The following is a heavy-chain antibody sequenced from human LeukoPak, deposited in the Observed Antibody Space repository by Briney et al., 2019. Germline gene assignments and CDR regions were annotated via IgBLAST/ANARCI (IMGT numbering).Heavy chain of an antibody. CDR2: TWYDGTNK. J-gene: IGHJ4*02. CDR1: GFTFSSYG. CDR3: TKTGSSWHYFDS. D-gene: IGHD6-13*01. Sequence: GGSLRLSCAAPGFTFSSYGMHWVRQAPGKGLEWVALTWYDGTNKYYADSVKGRFTISRDNSKNTLYLQMNSLRAEDTAVHYCTKTGSSWHYFDSWGQGTLVTVSS. V-gene: IGHV3-33*06.